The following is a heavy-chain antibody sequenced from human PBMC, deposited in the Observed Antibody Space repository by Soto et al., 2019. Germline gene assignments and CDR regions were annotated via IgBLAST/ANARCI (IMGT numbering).Heavy chain of an antibody. CDR1: GYPFSSYY. CDR2: INPSGGST. D-gene: IGHD3-3*01. J-gene: IGHJ4*02. V-gene: IGHV1-46*01. CDR3: ARDGLRFLVWFQ. Sequence: XSVKVSCKASGYPFSSYYMHWVRQAPGQGLEWMGIINPSGGSTTYAQKFQGRVTMTRDTSTTTVYMELSSLTSEDTASYYCARDGLRFLVWFQWGQGTLVTVSS.